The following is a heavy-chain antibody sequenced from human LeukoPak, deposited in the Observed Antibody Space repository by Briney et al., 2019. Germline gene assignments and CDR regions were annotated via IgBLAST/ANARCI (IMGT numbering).Heavy chain of an antibody. CDR1: VGTFSSYA. CDR2: IIPIFGTA. Sequence: SVKVSCKASVGTFSSYAISLVRHAPGQGLEWMGGIIPIFGTANYAQKFQGRVTITADESTSTAYMELSSLRSEDTAVYYCARPVSGSFDYWGQGTLVTVSS. V-gene: IGHV1-69*13. CDR3: ARPVSGSFDY. D-gene: IGHD1-1*01. J-gene: IGHJ4*02.